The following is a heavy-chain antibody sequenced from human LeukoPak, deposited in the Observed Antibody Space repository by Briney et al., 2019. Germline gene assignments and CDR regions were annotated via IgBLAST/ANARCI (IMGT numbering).Heavy chain of an antibody. CDR3: VRHDGRGGATMGSLDS. CDR2: LYLSQTT. J-gene: IGHJ4*02. Sequence: PSETLSLTCTVSGGSISGGSHHWGWFRQSPGKGLEWIGSLYLSQTTYYNPSLNSRVTISVDTSKNQFSLQLNSVTAADTAVYYCVRHDGRGGATMGSLDSWGQGSLVTVSS. CDR1: GGSISGGSHH. V-gene: IGHV4-39*01. D-gene: IGHD5-12*01.